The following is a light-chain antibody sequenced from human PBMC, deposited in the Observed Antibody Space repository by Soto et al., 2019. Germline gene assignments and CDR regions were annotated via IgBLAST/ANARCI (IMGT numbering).Light chain of an antibody. J-gene: IGLJ3*02. Sequence: QSALTQPASVSGSPGQSITISCTGTSSDVGGYNYVSWYQQHPGKAPKLMIYDVSNRPSGVSNRFSGSKSGNTASLTISGLQAEDEADYYCSSYTSSSTLVVFGGRDQGHRP. V-gene: IGLV2-14*01. CDR3: SSYTSSSTLVV. CDR2: DVS. CDR1: SSDVGGYNY.